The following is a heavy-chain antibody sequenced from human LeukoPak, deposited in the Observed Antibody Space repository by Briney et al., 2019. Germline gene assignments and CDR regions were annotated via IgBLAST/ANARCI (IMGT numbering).Heavy chain of an antibody. V-gene: IGHV3-30*02. CDR1: GFTFRSFG. CDR3: AKDRDGGNFYFDY. Sequence: GGSLRFSCAASGFTFRSFGMHWVRQAPGKGLEWVSFIRSDGRATDYADSVKGRLTISRDNSRNTLYVQMNSLRDEDTAIYYCAKDRDGGNFYFDYWGQGILVTLSS. D-gene: IGHD4-23*01. J-gene: IGHJ4*02. CDR2: IRSDGRAT.